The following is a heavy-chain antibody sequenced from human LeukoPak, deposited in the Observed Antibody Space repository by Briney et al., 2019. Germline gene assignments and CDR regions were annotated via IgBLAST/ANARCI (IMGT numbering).Heavy chain of an antibody. CDR3: ARYGSGSTWFDP. Sequence: PSETLSLTCTVSGGSISSDNYPWSWIRQPPGKGLEWIGYINYSGSTYYNPSLKSRVTISVDTSKNHFSLKLSSATAADTAVYYCARYGSGSTWFDPWGQGTLVTVSS. CDR2: INYSGST. J-gene: IGHJ5*02. D-gene: IGHD3-10*01. CDR1: GGSISSDNYP. V-gene: IGHV4-30-4*01.